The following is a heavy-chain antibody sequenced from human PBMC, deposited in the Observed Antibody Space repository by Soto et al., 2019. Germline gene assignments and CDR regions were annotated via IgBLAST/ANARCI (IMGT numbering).Heavy chain of an antibody. J-gene: IGHJ5*02. CDR2: IYPGDSDT. V-gene: IGHV5-51*01. D-gene: IGHD1-26*01. Sequence: EVQLVQSGAEVKKPGESLKISCKSSGYSFTSYWIGWVRQMPGKGLEWMGIIYPGDSDTRYSPSFQGQVTISADKSIXXAYLQWSSLKASDTAMYYCARGGPLGARREDWFDPWGQGTLVTVSS. CDR3: ARGGPLGARREDWFDP. CDR1: GYSFTSYW.